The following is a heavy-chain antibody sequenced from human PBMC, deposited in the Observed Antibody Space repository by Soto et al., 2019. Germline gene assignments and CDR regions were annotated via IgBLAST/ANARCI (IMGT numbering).Heavy chain of an antibody. V-gene: IGHV1-69*02. CDR3: ATTVEMATGLWFDP. CDR2: IIPILGIA. D-gene: IGHD4-4*01. CDR1: GGTFSSYT. Sequence: QVQLVQSGAEVKKPGSSVKVSCKASGGTFSSYTISWVRQAPGQGLEWMGRIIPILGIANYAQKFQGRVTITADKSTRTTYRELSSLRSEDTAVYYCATTVEMATGLWFDPWGQGTLVTVSS. J-gene: IGHJ5*02.